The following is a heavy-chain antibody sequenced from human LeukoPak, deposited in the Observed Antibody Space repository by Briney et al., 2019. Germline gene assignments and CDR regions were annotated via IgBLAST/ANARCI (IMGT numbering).Heavy chain of an antibody. CDR1: GFTFSNYG. D-gene: IGHD4-17*01. V-gene: IGHV3-23*01. Sequence: GGSLRLPCAASGFTFSNYGMTWVRQAPGKGLEWLPSISSSGDTTYYADSVKGRFAISRDTSKSTVYLQMNSLRAEDTALYYCAKPYVDAALTYFDYWGQGTLVTVSS. CDR2: ISSSGDTT. J-gene: IGHJ4*02. CDR3: AKPYVDAALTYFDY.